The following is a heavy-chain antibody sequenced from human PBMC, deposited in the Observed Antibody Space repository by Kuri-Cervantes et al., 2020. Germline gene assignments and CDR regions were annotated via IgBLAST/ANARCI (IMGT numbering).Heavy chain of an antibody. CDR3: ARIAGTMDHFDY. J-gene: IGHJ4*02. CDR1: GFTFDDYA. CDR2: ISWNSGSI. Sequence: SLKISCAASGFTFDDYAMHWVRQAPGKGLEWVSGISWNSGSIGYADSVKGRFTISRDNAKNSLYLQLNSLRAEDTAVYYCARIAGTMDHFDYWGQGTLVTVSS. D-gene: IGHD6-13*01. V-gene: IGHV3-9*01.